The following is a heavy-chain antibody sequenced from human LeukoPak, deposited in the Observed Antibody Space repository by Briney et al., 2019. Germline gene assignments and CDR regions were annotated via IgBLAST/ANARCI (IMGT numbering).Heavy chain of an antibody. CDR3: ARWDSAVTGYY. D-gene: IGHD3-9*01. CDR1: GFTFSDHY. Sequence: GSLRLSCAASGFTFSDHYMDWVRQAPGKGLEWIGRTRNKANSYTTEYAASVKGRFTISRDDPKNSLYLQMNSLKTEDTAVYYCARWDSAVTGYYWGQGTLVTVSS. CDR2: TRNKANSYTT. J-gene: IGHJ4*02. V-gene: IGHV3-72*01.